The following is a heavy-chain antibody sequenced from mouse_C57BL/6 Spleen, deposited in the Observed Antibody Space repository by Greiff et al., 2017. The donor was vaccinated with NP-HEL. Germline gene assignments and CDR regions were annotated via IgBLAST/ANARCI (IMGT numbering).Heavy chain of an antibody. D-gene: IGHD4-1*01. J-gene: IGHJ2*01. V-gene: IGHV5-4*03. Sequence: EVKVVESGGGLVKPGGSLKLSCAASGFTFSSYAMSWVRQTPEKRLEWVATISDGGSYTYYPDNVKGRFTISRDNAKNNLYLQMSHLKSEDTAMYYCARGLLTGVVDYWGQGTTLTVSS. CDR3: ARGLLTGVVDY. CDR2: ISDGGSYT. CDR1: GFTFSSYA.